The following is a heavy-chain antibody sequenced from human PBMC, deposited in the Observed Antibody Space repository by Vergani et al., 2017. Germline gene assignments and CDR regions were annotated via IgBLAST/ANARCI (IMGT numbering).Heavy chain of an antibody. CDR1: GFSLTTYGMR. CDR3: ARTLSDSRGYYLDY. Sequence: QVTLKESGPALVKPTQTLTLTCTFSGFSLTTYGMRVSWIRQPPGKALEWLARIDWDDDTYYRTSLRTRLTISKDTFKNQVALTMTNMDPVDTAADYCARTLSDSRGYYLDYWGQGTLVTVSS. V-gene: IGHV2-70*04. D-gene: IGHD3-22*01. CDR2: IDWDDDT. J-gene: IGHJ4*02.